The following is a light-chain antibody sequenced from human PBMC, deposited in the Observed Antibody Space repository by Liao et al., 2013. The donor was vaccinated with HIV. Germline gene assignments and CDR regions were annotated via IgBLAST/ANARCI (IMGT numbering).Light chain of an antibody. CDR2: QDS. CDR1: KLGDKY. CDR3: QSADSSGTS. V-gene: IGLV3-1*01. J-gene: IGLJ1*01. Sequence: SYELTQPPSVSVSPGQTASITCSGDKLGDKYACWYQQKPGQSPVLVIYQDSKRPSGIPERFSGSNSGNTATLTISGVQAEDEADYYCQSADSSGTSFGTGTKVTVL.